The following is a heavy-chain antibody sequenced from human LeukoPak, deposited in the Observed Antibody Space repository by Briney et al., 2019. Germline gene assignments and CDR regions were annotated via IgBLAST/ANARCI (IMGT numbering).Heavy chain of an antibody. CDR3: ARYESITGTTVIDI. CDR1: GGTFSSYA. V-gene: IGHV1-69*13. CDR2: IIPIFGTA. D-gene: IGHD1-7*01. J-gene: IGHJ3*02. Sequence: GASVKVSCKGSGGTFSSYAISWVRQAPGQGLEWMGGIIPIFGTANYAQKFQGRVTITADESTSTAYMELSSLRSEDTAVYYCARYESITGTTVIDIWGQGTMVTVSS.